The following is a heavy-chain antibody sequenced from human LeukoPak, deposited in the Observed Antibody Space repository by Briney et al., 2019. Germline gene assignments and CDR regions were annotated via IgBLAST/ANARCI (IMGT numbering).Heavy chain of an antibody. Sequence: GGSLRLSCAASGFTFSSYVMSWVRQAPGKGLEWVSTISGSGDSTYYVDSVKGRFTISRDNSKNTLYLQMNSLRAEDTAVYYCAKDPLGYYGSGSYRQDYFDYWGQGTLVTVSS. CDR1: GFTFSSYV. D-gene: IGHD3-10*01. CDR2: ISGSGDST. CDR3: AKDPLGYYGSGSYRQDYFDY. J-gene: IGHJ4*02. V-gene: IGHV3-23*01.